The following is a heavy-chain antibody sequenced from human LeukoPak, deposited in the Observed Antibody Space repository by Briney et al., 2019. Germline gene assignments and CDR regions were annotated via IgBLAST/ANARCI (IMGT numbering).Heavy chain of an antibody. CDR3: ARGGPFPSGSSSREYYLDY. Sequence: ASVKVSCKASGYDFINYGISWVRQAPGQGLEWMGWRSIYNGNTDYKLQGRVTMTTDTSKSTAYMEVRSLRSDDTAVYYCARGGPFPSGSSSREYYLDYWGQGTLVTVSS. CDR1: GYDFINYG. D-gene: IGHD6-6*01. CDR2: RSIYNGNT. V-gene: IGHV1-18*01. J-gene: IGHJ4*02.